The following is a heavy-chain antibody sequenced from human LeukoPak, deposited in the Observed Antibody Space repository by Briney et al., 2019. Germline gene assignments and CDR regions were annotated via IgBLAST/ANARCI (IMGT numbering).Heavy chain of an antibody. V-gene: IGHV3-74*01. CDR3: ARGPYYDSSGYYLFDY. J-gene: IGHJ4*02. Sequence: GGSLRLSCAVSGFSFSNYWMHWVRQAPGEGLVWVSHIKSDGTTAAYADSVKGRFTISRDNAKNTLYLQMNSLRAEDTAVYYCARGPYYDSSGYYLFDYWGQGTLVTVSS. CDR1: GFSFSNYW. CDR2: IKSDGTTA. D-gene: IGHD3-22*01.